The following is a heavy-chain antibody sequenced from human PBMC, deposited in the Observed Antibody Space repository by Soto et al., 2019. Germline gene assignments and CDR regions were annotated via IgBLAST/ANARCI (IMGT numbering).Heavy chain of an antibody. CDR1: GGSVSSGSYY. V-gene: IGHV4-61*01. CDR3: AREGTRPPNWFDP. CDR2: IYYSGST. Sequence: SETLSLTCTVSGGSVSSGSYYWSWIRQPPGKGLEWIGYIYYSGSTNYNPSLKSRVTISVDTSKNQFSLKLSSVTAADTAVYYCAREGTRPPNWFDPWGQGTLGTVSS. J-gene: IGHJ5*02. D-gene: IGHD1-7*01.